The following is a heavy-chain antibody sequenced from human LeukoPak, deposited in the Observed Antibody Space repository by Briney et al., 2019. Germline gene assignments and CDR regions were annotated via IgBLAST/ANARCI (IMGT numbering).Heavy chain of an antibody. CDR2: IYYSGST. J-gene: IGHJ5*02. Sequence: PSQTLSLTRTVSGGSISSGGYYWSWIRQHPGKGLEWIGYIYYSGSTYYNPSLKSRVTISVDTSKNQFSLKLSSVTAADTAVYYCARELGHYYDSSGFLDPWGQGTLVTVSS. D-gene: IGHD3-22*01. CDR1: GGSISSGGYY. V-gene: IGHV4-31*03. CDR3: ARELGHYYDSSGFLDP.